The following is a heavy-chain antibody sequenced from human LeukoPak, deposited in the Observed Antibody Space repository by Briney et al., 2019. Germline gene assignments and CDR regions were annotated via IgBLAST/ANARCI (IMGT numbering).Heavy chain of an antibody. Sequence: GGSLRLSCAASGFTVSDNYMSWVRQAPGKGLEWVSVIYSGGTTYYADSVKGRFTISRDNSKNTLHLQMSGLRAEDTAVYYCARNSFRVNTHYFYGMDVWGQGTTVNVSS. D-gene: IGHD3-10*01. V-gene: IGHV3-53*05. CDR3: ARNSFRVNTHYFYGMDV. CDR2: IYSGGTT. J-gene: IGHJ6*02. CDR1: GFTVSDNY.